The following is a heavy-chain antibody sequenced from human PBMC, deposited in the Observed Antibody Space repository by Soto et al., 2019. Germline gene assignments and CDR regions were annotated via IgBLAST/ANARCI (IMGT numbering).Heavy chain of an antibody. CDR2: ITRSGST. CDR3: VRALAAVQE. CDR1: GGSFSGYY. J-gene: IGHJ4*02. Sequence: SETLSLTCAVYGGSFSGYYWSWIRQPPGKGLEWIGEITRSGSTNYNPSLKSRVTISVDTSKQLFSLSLTSVTAADTAVYFCVRALAAVQEWGQGTLVTVSS. D-gene: IGHD6-13*01. V-gene: IGHV4-34*01.